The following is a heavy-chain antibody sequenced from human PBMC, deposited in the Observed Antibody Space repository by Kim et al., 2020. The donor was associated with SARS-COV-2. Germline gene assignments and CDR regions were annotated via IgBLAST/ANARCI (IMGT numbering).Heavy chain of an antibody. V-gene: IGHV3-30*18. Sequence: GGSLRLSCAASGFTFSSYVMHWVRQAPGKGLEWVAVISYDGSNKYYADSVKGRFTISRDNSKNTLYLQMNSLRAEDTAVYYCAKDFRGTGYSLPDYWGQGTLVTVSS. CDR2: ISYDGSNK. CDR3: AKDFRGTGYSLPDY. CDR1: GFTFSSYV. D-gene: IGHD3-9*01. J-gene: IGHJ4*02.